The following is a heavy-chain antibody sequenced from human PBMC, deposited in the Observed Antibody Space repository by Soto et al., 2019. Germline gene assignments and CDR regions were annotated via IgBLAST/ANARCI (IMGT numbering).Heavy chain of an antibody. CDR3: ARVRGYDYTEYYGMDV. CDR1: GYTFTSYG. V-gene: IGHV1-18*04. D-gene: IGHD4-4*01. CDR2: ISAYNGNT. J-gene: IGHJ6*02. Sequence: ASVKVSCKASGYTFTSYGISWVRQAPGQGLEWMGWISAYNGNTNYAQKLQGRVTMTTDTSTSTAYMELRSLRSDDTAVYYCARVRGYDYTEYYGMDVWGQGTTVTVSS.